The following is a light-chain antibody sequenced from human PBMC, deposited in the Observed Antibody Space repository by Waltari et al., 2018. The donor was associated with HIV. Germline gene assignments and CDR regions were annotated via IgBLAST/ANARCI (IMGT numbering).Light chain of an antibody. J-gene: IGLJ2*01. Sequence: YELTQPPSVSVAPGQPAMITCGGNNIESKRVQWYQQKPGQAPVLVIYFDLDRPSGIPERFSGSVSGNTATLTISRVDAGDEADYYCQVWDRSSDQVIFGGGTKLTVL. CDR3: QVWDRSSDQVI. V-gene: IGLV3-21*04. CDR1: NIESKR. CDR2: FDL.